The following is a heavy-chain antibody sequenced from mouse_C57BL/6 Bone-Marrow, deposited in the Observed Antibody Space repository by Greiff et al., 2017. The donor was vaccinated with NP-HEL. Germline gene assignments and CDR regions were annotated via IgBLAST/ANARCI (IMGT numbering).Heavy chain of an antibody. J-gene: IGHJ4*01. CDR1: GYSISSGYY. D-gene: IGHD1-1*01. CDR2: ISYDGSN. Sequence: ESGPGLVKPSQSLSLTCSVTGYSISSGYYWNWIRQFPGNKLEWMGYISYDGSNNYNPSLKNRISITRDTSKNQFFLKLNSVTTEDTATYYCAKILEYYAMDYWGQGTSVTVSS. V-gene: IGHV3-6*01. CDR3: AKILEYYAMDY.